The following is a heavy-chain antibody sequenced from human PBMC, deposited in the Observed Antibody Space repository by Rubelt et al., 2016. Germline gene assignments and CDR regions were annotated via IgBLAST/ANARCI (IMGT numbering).Heavy chain of an antibody. CDR2: ISGGGANT. V-gene: IGHV3-23*01. Sequence: VRQAPGKGLEWVSTISGGGANTFYADSVKGRFTISRDNSKNTLYLQMNSLRAEDTALYFCARRVEGMEHFDYWGQGTLVTVSS. D-gene: IGHD1-1*01. CDR3: ARRVEGMEHFDY. J-gene: IGHJ4*01.